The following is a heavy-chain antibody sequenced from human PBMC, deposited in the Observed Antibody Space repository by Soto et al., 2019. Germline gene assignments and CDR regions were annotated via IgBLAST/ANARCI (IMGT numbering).Heavy chain of an antibody. D-gene: IGHD2-15*01. CDR2: IIPIFGTA. Sequence: QVQLVQSGAEVKKPGSSVKVSCKASGGTFSSYAISWVRQAPGQGLEWMGGIIPIFGTANYAQKFQCRVTITADKSTSTAYMELSSLRSEDTAVYYCAREGSPRPGILHYYYGMYVWGQGTPVTVSS. J-gene: IGHJ6*02. CDR1: GGTFSSYA. CDR3: AREGSPRPGILHYYYGMYV. V-gene: IGHV1-69*06.